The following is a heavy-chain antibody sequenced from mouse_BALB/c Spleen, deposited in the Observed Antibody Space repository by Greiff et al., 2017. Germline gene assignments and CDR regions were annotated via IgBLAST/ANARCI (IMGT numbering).Heavy chain of an antibody. CDR3: ARGELAPYAMDY. J-gene: IGHJ4*01. Sequence: EVKLMESGGGLVKPGGSLKLSCAASGFTFSDYYMYWVRQTPEKRLEWVATISDGGSYTYYPDSVKGRFTISRDNAKNNLYLQMSSLKSEDTAMYYCARGELAPYAMDYWGQGTSVTVSS. D-gene: IGHD4-1*01. CDR1: GFTFSDYY. CDR2: ISDGGSYT. V-gene: IGHV5-4*02.